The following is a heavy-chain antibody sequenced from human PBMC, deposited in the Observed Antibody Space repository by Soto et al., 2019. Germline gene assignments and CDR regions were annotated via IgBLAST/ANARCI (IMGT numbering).Heavy chain of an antibody. Sequence: SHTLSLTCAISGDSVSSKSAAWNWIRQSPSRGLEWLGRTYYRSKWSTDYAISVKSRITINPDTSNNHFSLQLKSVTPEDTAVYYCTRALSGSYDHCGQGTLVTVGS. D-gene: IGHD1-26*01. J-gene: IGHJ4*02. CDR2: TYYRSKWST. CDR3: TRALSGSYDH. V-gene: IGHV6-1*01. CDR1: GDSVSSKSAA.